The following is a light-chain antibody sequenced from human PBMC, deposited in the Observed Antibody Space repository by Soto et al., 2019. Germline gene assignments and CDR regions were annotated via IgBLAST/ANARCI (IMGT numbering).Light chain of an antibody. CDR3: QQANTFPPWT. CDR1: QGVANW. CDR2: GTY. V-gene: IGKV1-12*01. Sequence: IQMTQSPSSVSASVGARVTITCRASQGVANWLAGYQQKPGKAPKLLIYGTYRLQSGVPSRFSASGSGTDFSLTISSLLPEDFATYYCQQANTFPPWTFGQGTKVDMK. J-gene: IGKJ1*01.